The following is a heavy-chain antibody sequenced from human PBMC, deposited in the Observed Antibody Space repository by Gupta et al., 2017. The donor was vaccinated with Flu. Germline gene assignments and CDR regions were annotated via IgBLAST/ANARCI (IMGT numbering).Heavy chain of an antibody. CDR2: MNPDRGNA. D-gene: IGHD2-8*01. V-gene: IGHV1-8*01. J-gene: IGHJ4*02. CDR3: ARDGVGAVTGKDF. CDR1: GYSFTKYD. Sequence: QVQLVQSGAEVKKPGASVTVSCKASGYSFTKYDIVWVRKVTGQGLEWMGWMNPDRGNAGYAQKFQGRVTMTRDTSTSTAYMELRALTRDDTGIYYCARDGVGAVTGKDFWGQGSPVTVSP.